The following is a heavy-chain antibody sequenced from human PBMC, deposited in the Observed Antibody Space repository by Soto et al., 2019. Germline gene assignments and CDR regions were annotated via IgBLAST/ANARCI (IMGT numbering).Heavy chain of an antibody. D-gene: IGHD6-13*01. Sequence: PSETLSLTCTVSGGSISSGGYYWSWIRQHPGKGLEWIGYIYYSGSTYYNPSLKSRVTISVDTSKNQFSLKLSSVTAADTAVYYCARGAAATDNFDYWGQGTLVTVSS. CDR3: ARGAAATDNFDY. V-gene: IGHV4-31*03. J-gene: IGHJ4*02. CDR2: IYYSGST. CDR1: GGSISSGGYY.